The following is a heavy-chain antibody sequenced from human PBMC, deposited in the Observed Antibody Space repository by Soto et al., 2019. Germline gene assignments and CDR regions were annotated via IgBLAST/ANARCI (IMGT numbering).Heavy chain of an antibody. V-gene: IGHV4-4*02. CDR2: IYHSGST. CDR1: SGSISSSNW. CDR3: ASRGGNKYFQH. J-gene: IGHJ1*01. Sequence: SETLSLTCAVSSGSISSSNWWSWVRQPPGKRLEWIGEIYHSGSTNYNPSLKSQVTISVDKSKNQFSLKLSSVTAADTAVYYCASRGGNKYFQHWGQGTLVTVSS. D-gene: IGHD3-16*01.